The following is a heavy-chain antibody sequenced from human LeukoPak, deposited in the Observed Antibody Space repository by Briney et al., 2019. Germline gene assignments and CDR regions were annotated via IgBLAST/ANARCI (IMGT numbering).Heavy chain of an antibody. D-gene: IGHD1-26*01. Sequence: SEALSLTCTVSGASISNTYWSWIRQAPGKELERIGYFHSGGSTSYNPSLESRVTISADTSNNQFSLKLNSVTAADTAVYFCARHGSNLVGASTIYFDKWGQGILVTVSA. CDR1: GASISNTY. CDR3: ARHGSNLVGASTIYFDK. CDR2: FHSGGST. V-gene: IGHV4-4*09. J-gene: IGHJ4*02.